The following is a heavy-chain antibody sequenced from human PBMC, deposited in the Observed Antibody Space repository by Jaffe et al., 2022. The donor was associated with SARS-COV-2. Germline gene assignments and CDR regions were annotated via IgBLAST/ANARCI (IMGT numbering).Heavy chain of an antibody. V-gene: IGHV4-59*01. D-gene: IGHD3-10*01. CDR1: GGSISSYY. CDR2: IYYSGST. Sequence: QVQLQESGPGLVKPSETLSLTCTVSGGSISSYYWSWIRQPPGKGLEWIGYIYYSGSTNYNPSLKSRVTISVDTSKNQFSLKLSSVTAADTAVYYCARAVVVWFGELLFYMDVWGKGTTVTVSS. J-gene: IGHJ6*03. CDR3: ARAVVVWFGELLFYMDV.